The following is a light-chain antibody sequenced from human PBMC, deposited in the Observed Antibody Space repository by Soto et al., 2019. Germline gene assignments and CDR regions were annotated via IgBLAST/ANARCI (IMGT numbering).Light chain of an antibody. J-gene: IGKJ4*01. V-gene: IGKV1-27*01. CDR2: GAS. CDR3: QKYNTAPLT. Sequence: DIPMTQSPSSLSASIGDRVTITCRASKGISNYLAWYQQKPGKVPKLLIYGASTLQSGVPSRFSGSGSGTDFTLTIAGLQPEDVATYYCQKYNTAPLTFGGGTKVEI. CDR1: KGISNY.